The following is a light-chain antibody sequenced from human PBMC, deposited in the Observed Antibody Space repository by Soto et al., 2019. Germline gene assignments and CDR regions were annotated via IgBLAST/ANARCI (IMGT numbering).Light chain of an antibody. J-gene: IGKJ1*01. V-gene: IGKV1-5*01. CDR2: DAS. Sequence: DIQMTQSPSTLSASVGDRVTITCRASQTINGWLAWYQQKAGRATKLLIYDASSLETGVPSRFSGSGSGTEFTLTITSLQPDDFAVYYCQQYHDYSTFGQGTKVEIK. CDR1: QTINGW. CDR3: QQYHDYST.